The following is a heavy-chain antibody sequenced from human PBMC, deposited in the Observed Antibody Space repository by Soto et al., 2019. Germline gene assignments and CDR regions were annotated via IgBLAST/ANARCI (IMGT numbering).Heavy chain of an antibody. D-gene: IGHD3-16*01. Sequence: QVQLVQSGSEVKKPGASVKVSCKASGYTFTNYGLGWVRQAPGQGPEWMGWISGHDGSTKYAQKFQGRVNLTMDTSTTTVYMELWRLSSDDTAIYYCAKTPVLLLFGGWFDPWGQGTLVTVSS. CDR3: AKTPVLLLFGGWFDP. CDR2: ISGHDGST. CDR1: GYTFTNYG. V-gene: IGHV1-18*01. J-gene: IGHJ5*02.